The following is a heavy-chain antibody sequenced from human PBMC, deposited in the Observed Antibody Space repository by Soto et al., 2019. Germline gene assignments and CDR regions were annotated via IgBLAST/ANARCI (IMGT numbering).Heavy chain of an antibody. CDR2: ISAGSDAI. V-gene: IGHV3-48*02. Sequence: EGQLVESGGGLVLPGGSLRLSCAASGFIFSTYTLNWVRQAPGKGLEWVSYISAGSDAIHYADSVKGRFTVSRDNAKNSLFLQMNSLRDEDTAVYYCARLYTTSRVGAWFEPWGQGTLVTVSS. D-gene: IGHD3-16*01. CDR1: GFIFSTYT. CDR3: ARLYTTSRVGAWFEP. J-gene: IGHJ5*02.